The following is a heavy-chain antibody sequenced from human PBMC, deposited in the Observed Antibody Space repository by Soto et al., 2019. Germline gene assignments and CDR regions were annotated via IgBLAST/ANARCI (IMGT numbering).Heavy chain of an antibody. D-gene: IGHD6-13*01. CDR3: ARDSGSSWQYDGNFYYYHMDI. V-gene: IGHV3-21*01. J-gene: IGHJ6*02. CDR2: ISSSSTYI. Sequence: EVQLVESGGGLVKPGGSLRLSCAASGFTFSSYSMNWVRQAPGKGLEWVSSISSSSTYIYYADSLKGRFTISRDNAKNSLYLQMNSLRAEDTAVYYCARDSGSSWQYDGNFYYYHMDIWGQGTTVTVSS. CDR1: GFTFSSYS.